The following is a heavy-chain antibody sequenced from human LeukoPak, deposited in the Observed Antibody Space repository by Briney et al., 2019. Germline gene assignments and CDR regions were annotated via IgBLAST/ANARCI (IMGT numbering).Heavy chain of an antibody. CDR1: GYSISSGYY. J-gene: IGHJ4*02. CDR3: SRHLGIAAAGLLYYFDY. D-gene: IGHD6-13*01. CDR2: IYHSGST. Sequence: PSETLSLTCAVSGYSISSGYYWGWIRQPPGKGLEWIGSIYHSGSTYYNPSLKSRVTISVGTSKNQFSLKLSSVTAADTAVYYCSRHLGIAAAGLLYYFDYWGQGTLVTVSS. V-gene: IGHV4-38-2*01.